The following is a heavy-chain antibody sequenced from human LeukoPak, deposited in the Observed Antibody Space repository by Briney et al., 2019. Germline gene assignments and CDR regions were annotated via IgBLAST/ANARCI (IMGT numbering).Heavy chain of an antibody. J-gene: IGHJ3*02. CDR1: GGSISSYY. CDR3: ARVRIAAAGIHDAFDI. V-gene: IGHV4-59*01. Sequence: PSETLSLTCTVSGGSISSYYWSWIRQPPGKGLEWIGYIYYSGSTNYNPSLKSRVTISVDTSKNQFSLKLSSVTAADTAVYYCARVRIAAAGIHDAFDIWGQGTMVTVSS. CDR2: IYYSGST. D-gene: IGHD6-13*01.